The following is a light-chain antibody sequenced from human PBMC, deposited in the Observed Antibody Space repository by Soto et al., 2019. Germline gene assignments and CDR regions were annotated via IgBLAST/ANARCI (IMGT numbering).Light chain of an antibody. J-gene: IGLJ3*02. CDR1: SGHSSYA. Sequence: QLVLTQSPSASASLGASVKLTCTLSSGHSSYAIAWHQQQPEKGPRHLMKLNSDGRHTKGDGIPDRFSGSSSGAERYLTISSLQSEDEADYYCQTWGTGSGVFGGGTKLTVL. CDR3: QTWGTGSGV. CDR2: LNSDGRH. V-gene: IGLV4-69*01.